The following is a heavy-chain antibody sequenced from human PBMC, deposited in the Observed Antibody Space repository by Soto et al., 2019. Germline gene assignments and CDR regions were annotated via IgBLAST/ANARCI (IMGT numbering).Heavy chain of an antibody. CDR3: TRDEGAQFDWYFDL. Sequence: QVQLQESGPGLVKPSQTLSLTCSVSGDSISSGGYYWNWIRQLPGKGLEWIGYTSYSGSTYYNPSLNRRATISVGTSKNQCSPKLTSVTAADTAVYYCTRDEGAQFDWYFDLWGRGTLFTVS. CDR1: GDSISSGGYY. J-gene: IGHJ2*01. CDR2: TSYSGST. V-gene: IGHV4-31*03.